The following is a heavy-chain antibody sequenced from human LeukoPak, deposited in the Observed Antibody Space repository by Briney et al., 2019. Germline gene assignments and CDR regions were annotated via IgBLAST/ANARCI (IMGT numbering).Heavy chain of an antibody. Sequence: SETLSLTCTVSGGSISTYYWSWIRQSPGKGLEWIGSVYYSGSTNYNPSLKSRVSISVDTSKNQFSLELSSVTAADTAVYYCARNSSGNYFDYWGQGTLVTVSS. J-gene: IGHJ4*02. V-gene: IGHV4-59*08. CDR1: GGSISTYY. CDR2: VYYSGST. D-gene: IGHD1-26*01. CDR3: ARNSSGNYFDY.